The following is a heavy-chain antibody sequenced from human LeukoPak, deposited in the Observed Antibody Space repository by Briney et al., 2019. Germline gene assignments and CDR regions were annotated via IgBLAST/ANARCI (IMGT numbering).Heavy chain of an antibody. CDR2: ISWDSAHI. V-gene: IGHV3-9*01. D-gene: IGHD1-26*01. CDR1: GFNFDDYA. CDR3: AKERSGTYLLDS. J-gene: IGHJ4*02. Sequence: GGSLRLSCTVSGFNFDDYAMHWVRQAPGKGLEWVSGISWDSAHIGYVDSVRGRFTNSRDNAKSSLYLQMNGLRAEDTALYYCAKERSGTYLLDSWGQGTLVTVSS.